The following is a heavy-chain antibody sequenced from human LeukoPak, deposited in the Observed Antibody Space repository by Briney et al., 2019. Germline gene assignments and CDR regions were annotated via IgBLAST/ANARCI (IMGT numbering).Heavy chain of an antibody. CDR3: AREGYYYDSSGPIDY. D-gene: IGHD3-22*01. CDR2: IYYSGST. CDR1: GGSVSSGSYY. J-gene: IGHJ4*02. Sequence: SETLSLTCTVSGGSVSSGSYYWSWIRQPPGKGLEWIGYIYYSGSTYYNPSLKSRVTISVDTSKNQFSLKLSSVTAADTAVYYCAREGYYYDSSGPIDYWGQGTLVTVSS. V-gene: IGHV4-31*03.